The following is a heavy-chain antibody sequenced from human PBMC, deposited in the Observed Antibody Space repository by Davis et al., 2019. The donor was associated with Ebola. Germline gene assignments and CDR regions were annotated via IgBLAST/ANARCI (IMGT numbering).Heavy chain of an antibody. V-gene: IGHV1-18*01. CDR1: GYTFTSYG. D-gene: IGHD1-1*01. Sequence: AASVKVSCKASGYTFTSYGISWVRHAPGQGLEWMGWISAYNGNTNYAQKLQGRVTMTTDTSTSTAYMELRSLRSDDTAVYYCARAQFPTTSDHWGQGTLVTVSS. J-gene: IGHJ4*02. CDR3: ARAQFPTTSDH. CDR2: ISAYNGNT.